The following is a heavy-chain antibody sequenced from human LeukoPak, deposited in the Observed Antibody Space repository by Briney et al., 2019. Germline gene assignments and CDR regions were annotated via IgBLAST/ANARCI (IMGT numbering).Heavy chain of an antibody. V-gene: IGHV3-23*01. CDR1: GFIFSSYA. Sequence: QTGGSLRLSCAASGFIFSSYAMSWVRQAPGKGLEWVSAISGNGGNTYYAASVKGRFTISRDNSKNTLYLQMNSLRAEDTAVYYCAKAGGGNWFGPWGQGTLVTVSS. D-gene: IGHD3-10*01. CDR2: ISGNGGNT. J-gene: IGHJ5*02. CDR3: AKAGGGNWFGP.